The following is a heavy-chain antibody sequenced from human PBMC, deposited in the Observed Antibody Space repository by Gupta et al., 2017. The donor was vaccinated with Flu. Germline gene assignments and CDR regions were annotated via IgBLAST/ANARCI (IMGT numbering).Heavy chain of an antibody. V-gene: IGHV1-3*01. CDR3: TRGAAYCTNGVCSWGYYFEY. CDR1: EYTFTRYA. D-gene: IGHD2-8*01. CDR2: INAANGNT. Sequence: QVHLVQSGAEVKKPGASVKVSCKASEYTFTRYAMYWVRQAPGQRLEWMGWINAANGNTKYSQKFQGRVTITRDTSASTAYMELSSLRSEDTAVYYCTRGAAYCTNGVCSWGYYFEYWGQGTLVTVSS. J-gene: IGHJ4*02.